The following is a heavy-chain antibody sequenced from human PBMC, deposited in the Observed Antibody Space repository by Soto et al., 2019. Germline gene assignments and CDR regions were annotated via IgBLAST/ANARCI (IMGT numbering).Heavy chain of an antibody. V-gene: IGHV5-51*01. J-gene: IGHJ3*02. D-gene: IGHD3-16*01. CDR3: ERHEGGRLGLRLGAFD. CDR1: VYSFTTYC. CDR2: IYPCDSDT. Sequence: PGASLKISCNGSVYSFTTYCIGWVVQIPGKVLEWMWIIYPCDSDTMYSPSFQGQVTISADMCISTAYLQWSSLKASHTAIHYCERHEGGRLGLRLGAFD.